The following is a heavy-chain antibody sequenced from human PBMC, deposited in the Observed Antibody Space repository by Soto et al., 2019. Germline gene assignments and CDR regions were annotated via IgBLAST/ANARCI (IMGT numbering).Heavy chain of an antibody. CDR2: IYPGDSDT. V-gene: IGHV5-51*01. Sequence: GESLKISCKGSGYSFTRYWIGWVRQTPGTGLEWMGLIYPGDSDTRYSPSFQGQVTISADKSISTAYLQWGSLKASDTAMYYCARTARITMIVVDYWGQGTLVTVSS. CDR3: ARTARITMIVVDY. CDR1: GYSFTRYW. J-gene: IGHJ4*02. D-gene: IGHD3-22*01.